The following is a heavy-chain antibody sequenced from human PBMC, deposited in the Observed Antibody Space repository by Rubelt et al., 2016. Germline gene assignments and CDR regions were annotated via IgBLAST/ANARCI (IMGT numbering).Heavy chain of an antibody. CDR3: ARLQGNYYFYVDV. V-gene: IGHV4-59*04. Sequence: QVQLQESGPGLVKPSETLSLTCTVSGGSINSHYWGWIRQAPGKGLEWIGYVYYSGSTSYNSSLKSRLNMSLDTSKNQFSRNMNSVTAADTAVYYCARLQGNYYFYVDVWGKGTTVTVSS. J-gene: IGHJ6*03. D-gene: IGHD2-21*02. CDR2: VYYSGST. CDR1: GGSINSHY.